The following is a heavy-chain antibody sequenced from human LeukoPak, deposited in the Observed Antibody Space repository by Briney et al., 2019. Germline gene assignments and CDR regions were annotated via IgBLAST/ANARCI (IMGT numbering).Heavy chain of an antibody. V-gene: IGHV5-51*01. D-gene: IGHD2-15*01. Sequence: GESLKISCKTSGYRFVSHWIVWVRQMPGKGLEWLGIIYPGDSDTRYSPTFQGQVTISADKSISTAYLQWSSLRASDTAMYYCARRIGDETRPFDYWGQGTLVTVSS. CDR3: ARRIGDETRPFDY. CDR2: IYPGDSDT. CDR1: GYRFVSHW. J-gene: IGHJ4*02.